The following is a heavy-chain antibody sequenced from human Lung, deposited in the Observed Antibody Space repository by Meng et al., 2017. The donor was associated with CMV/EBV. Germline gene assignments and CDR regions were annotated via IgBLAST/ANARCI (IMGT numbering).Heavy chain of an antibody. J-gene: IGHJ5*02. D-gene: IGHD6-13*01. V-gene: IGHV4-4*07. CDR3: ARDFGSSWYPNWFDP. CDR1: GDSITSYS. CDR2: ISASGNT. Sequence: QGHLQDSGPGLVKPSETLSLTGTVSGDSITSYSWSWIRQPAGKGLEWIGRISASGNTRYNPSLKSRVTMSVDTSKNQFSLKLSSVTAADTAVYYCARDFGSSWYPNWFDPWGQGTLVTVYS.